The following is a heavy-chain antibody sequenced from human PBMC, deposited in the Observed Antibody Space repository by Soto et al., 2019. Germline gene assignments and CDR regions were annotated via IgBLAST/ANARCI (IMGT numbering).Heavy chain of an antibody. V-gene: IGHV3-30-3*01. CDR2: ISYDGSNK. J-gene: IGHJ4*02. CDR1: GFTFSSYA. Sequence: GGSLRLSCAASGFTFSSYAMHWVRQAPGKGLEWVAVISYDGSNKYYADSVKGRFTISRDNSKNTLYLQMNSLRAEDTAVYYCARDSSAMVPRYYFEYWGQGTLVTVSS. D-gene: IGHD5-18*01. CDR3: ARDSSAMVPRYYFEY.